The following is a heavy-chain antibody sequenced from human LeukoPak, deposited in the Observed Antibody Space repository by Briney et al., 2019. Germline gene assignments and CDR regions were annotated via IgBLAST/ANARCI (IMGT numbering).Heavy chain of an antibody. Sequence: GGSLRLSCTASGFSFSGHWMHWARQLPGKGLVWVSRISPTGSTTSYADSVKGRFTVSRDNAKNTLYLQMNNLRVEDTAVYYCASRHCSGGDCYFAGADPFDHWGQGTLVTVSS. V-gene: IGHV3-74*01. CDR2: ISPTGSTT. CDR3: ASRHCSGGDCYFAGADPFDH. D-gene: IGHD2-21*01. J-gene: IGHJ4*02. CDR1: GFSFSGHW.